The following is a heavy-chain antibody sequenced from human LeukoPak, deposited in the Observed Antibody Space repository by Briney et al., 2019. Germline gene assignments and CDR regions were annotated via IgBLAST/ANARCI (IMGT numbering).Heavy chain of an antibody. Sequence: ASVKVSCKASGYPFTSYDINWVRQATGQGLEWMGWMNPNSGNTGYAQKFQGRVTMTRNTSIRTAYMELSSLRSEDTAVYYCARGLTDIVVVPAAMGGGSWFDPWGQGTLVTVSS. CDR2: MNPNSGNT. CDR1: GYPFTSYD. V-gene: IGHV1-8*01. CDR3: ARGLTDIVVVPAAMGGGSWFDP. J-gene: IGHJ5*02. D-gene: IGHD2-2*01.